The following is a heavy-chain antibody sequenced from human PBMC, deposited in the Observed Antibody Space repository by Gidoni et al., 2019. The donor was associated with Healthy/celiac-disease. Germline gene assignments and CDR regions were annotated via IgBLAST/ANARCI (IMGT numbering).Heavy chain of an antibody. V-gene: IGHV1-58*02. Sequence: QMQLVQSGPEVKKPGTSVKVSCKASGFTFTSSAMQWVRQARGQRLEWIGWIVVGSGNTNYAQKFQERVTITRDMSTSTAYMELSSLRSEDTAVYYCAAEPRSADYDSSGYTYPWGQGTLVTVSS. D-gene: IGHD3-22*01. J-gene: IGHJ5*02. CDR2: IVVGSGNT. CDR3: AAEPRSADYDSSGYTYP. CDR1: GFTFTSSA.